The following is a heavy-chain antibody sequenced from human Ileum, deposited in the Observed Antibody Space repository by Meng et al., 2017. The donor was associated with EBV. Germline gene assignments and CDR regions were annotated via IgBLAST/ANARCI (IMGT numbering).Heavy chain of an antibody. CDR3: ASHALWQQTFDY. D-gene: IGHD2-21*01. CDR2: ITAGNGNT. J-gene: IGHJ4*02. CDR1: GYTFTSYA. Sequence: QVRLVQSWAEVEKPGASGKVSCKASGYTFTSYAMHWVRQAPGQRLEWMGWITAGNGNTKYSQKFQGRVTITRDTSASTAYMELSSLRSEDTAVYYCASHALWQQTFDYWGQGTLVTVPS. V-gene: IGHV1-3*01.